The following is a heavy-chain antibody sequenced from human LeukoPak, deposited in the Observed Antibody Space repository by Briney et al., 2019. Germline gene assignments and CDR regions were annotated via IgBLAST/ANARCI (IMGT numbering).Heavy chain of an antibody. J-gene: IGHJ5*02. CDR3: ARHQYGSGGPWFDP. V-gene: IGHV4-59*08. CDR1: GGSISSYY. D-gene: IGHD6-19*01. Sequence: SETLSLTCTVSGGSISSYYWSWIRQPPGKRLEWIGYIYYSGSTNYNPSLKSRVTISVDTSKNQFSLKLSSVTAADRAVYYCARHQYGSGGPWFDPWGRGTLVTVSS. CDR2: IYYSGST.